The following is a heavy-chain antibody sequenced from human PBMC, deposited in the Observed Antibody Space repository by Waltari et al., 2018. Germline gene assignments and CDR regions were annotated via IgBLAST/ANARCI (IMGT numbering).Heavy chain of an antibody. D-gene: IGHD6-13*01. V-gene: IGHV1-69-2*01. CDR1: GYTFTDYY. CDR2: VDPEDGET. J-gene: IGHJ4*02. CDR3: ATVLPEDNPAAGKRALGC. Sequence: EVQLVQSGAEVKKPGATVKISCKASGYTFTDYYMHWVQQAPGKGLEWMGRVDPEDGETIYAEKFQGRVTITADTSTDTAYMELSSLRSEDTAVYYCATVLPEDNPAAGKRALGCWGQGTLVTVSS.